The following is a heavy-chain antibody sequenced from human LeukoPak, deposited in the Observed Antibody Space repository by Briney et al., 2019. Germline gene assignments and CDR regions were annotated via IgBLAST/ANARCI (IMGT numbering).Heavy chain of an antibody. CDR3: AKVGSPLGPPFDY. V-gene: IGHV3-23*01. CDR1: GFTFSTYA. J-gene: IGHJ4*02. D-gene: IGHD3-3*02. CDR2: TSGSGDTT. Sequence: GGSLRLSCAASGFTFSTYAMSWVRQAPGKGLEWVSATSGSGDTTYYADSVKGRFTISRDNSKNTLYLQINSLRAGDTAVYYCAKVGSPLGPPFDYWGQGTLVTVSP.